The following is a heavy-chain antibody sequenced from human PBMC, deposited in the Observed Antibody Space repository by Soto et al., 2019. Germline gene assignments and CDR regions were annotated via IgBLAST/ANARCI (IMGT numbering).Heavy chain of an antibody. CDR3: AREGRISREPGLIDY. D-gene: IGHD3-10*01. J-gene: IGHJ4*02. CDR1: GFTFSSYA. V-gene: IGHV3-30*04. CDR2: ISYDGSNK. Sequence: GGSLRLSCAASGFTFSSYAMHWVRQAPGKGLEWVAVISYDGSNKYYADSVKGRFTISRDNSKNTLYLQMNSLRAEDTAVYYCAREGRISREPGLIDYWGQGTLVTVSS.